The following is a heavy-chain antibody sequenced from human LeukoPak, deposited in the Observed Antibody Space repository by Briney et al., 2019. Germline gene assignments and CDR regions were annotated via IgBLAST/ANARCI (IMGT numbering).Heavy chain of an antibody. D-gene: IGHD5-12*01. CDR1: GGSLSSYY. V-gene: IGHV4-4*07. CDR3: ARDLPRWLRVDAFDI. J-gene: IGHJ3*02. Sequence: SETLSLTCTVSGGSLSSYYWSWIRQPAGKGLEWIGRIYTSGSANYNPSLKSRVTMSVDTSKNQFSLKLSSVTAADTAVYYCARDLPRWLRVDAFDIWGQGTMVTVSS. CDR2: IYTSGSA.